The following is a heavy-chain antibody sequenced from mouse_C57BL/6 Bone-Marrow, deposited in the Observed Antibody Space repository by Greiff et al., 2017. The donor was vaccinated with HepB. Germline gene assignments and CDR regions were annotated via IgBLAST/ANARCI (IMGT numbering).Heavy chain of an antibody. CDR2: IWSDGST. Sequence: VKVVESGPGLVAPSQSLSITCTVSGFSLTSYGVHWVRQPPGKGLEWLVVIWSDGSTTYNSALKSRLSISKDNSKSQVFLKMNSLQTDDTAMYYCARLYDGYYDYAMDYWGQGTSVTVSS. V-gene: IGHV2-6*03. CDR3: ARLYDGYYDYAMDY. D-gene: IGHD2-3*01. J-gene: IGHJ4*01. CDR1: GFSLTSYG.